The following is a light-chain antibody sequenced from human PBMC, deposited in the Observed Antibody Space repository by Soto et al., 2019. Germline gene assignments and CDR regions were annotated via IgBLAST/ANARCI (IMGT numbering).Light chain of an antibody. J-gene: IGKJ1*01. Sequence: DIQMTQSPSSLSASVGDRVTITCRASQNISSYLNWYQQKPGKAPKLLIYAASSLQSGVRSRFSGSGFGTDFTLTISSLQPEDFATYYWQQSYSTPWTFGQGTKVEIK. CDR2: AAS. CDR1: QNISSY. CDR3: QQSYSTPWT. V-gene: IGKV1-39*01.